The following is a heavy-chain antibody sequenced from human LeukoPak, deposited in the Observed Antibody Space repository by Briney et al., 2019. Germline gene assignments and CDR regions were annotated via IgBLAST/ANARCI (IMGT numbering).Heavy chain of an antibody. CDR2: IIPIFGTA. CDR1: GGTFSSYA. J-gene: IGHJ4*02. Sequence: ASVKISCKASGGTFSSYAISWVRQAPGQGLEWMGRIIPIFGTANYAQKFQGRVTITTDESTSTAYMELSSLRSEDTAVYYCAGRSVDYDILTGYSFEYWGQGTLVTVSS. CDR3: AGRSVDYDILTGYSFEY. V-gene: IGHV1-69*05. D-gene: IGHD3-9*01.